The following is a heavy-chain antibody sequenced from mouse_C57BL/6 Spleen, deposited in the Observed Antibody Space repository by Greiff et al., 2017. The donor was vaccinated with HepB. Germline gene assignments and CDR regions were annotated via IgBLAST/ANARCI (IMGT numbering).Heavy chain of an antibody. V-gene: IGHV5-6*02. CDR2: ISSGGSYT. J-gene: IGHJ4*01. CDR3: ARQDYYGSSPSYYAMDY. CDR1: GFTFSSYG. D-gene: IGHD1-1*01. Sequence: EVKLVESGGDLVKPGGSLKLSCAASGFTFSSYGMSWVRQTPDKRLEWVATISSGGSYTYYPDSVKGRFTISRDNAKNTLYLQMSSLKSEDTAMYYWARQDYYGSSPSYYAMDYWGQGTSVTVSS.